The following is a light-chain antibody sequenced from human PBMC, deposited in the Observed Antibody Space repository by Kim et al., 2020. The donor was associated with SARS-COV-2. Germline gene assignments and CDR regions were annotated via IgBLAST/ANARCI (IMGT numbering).Light chain of an antibody. CDR1: QSISNY. Sequence: ASVGDRVTITCRASQSISNYVNWYQQKPGKAPKLLIYAASSLQSGVPSRFSGSGSGTDFTLTISRLQPEDFATYYCQQSYSVPPYTFGQGTKLEI. CDR2: AAS. J-gene: IGKJ2*01. V-gene: IGKV1-39*01. CDR3: QQSYSVPPYT.